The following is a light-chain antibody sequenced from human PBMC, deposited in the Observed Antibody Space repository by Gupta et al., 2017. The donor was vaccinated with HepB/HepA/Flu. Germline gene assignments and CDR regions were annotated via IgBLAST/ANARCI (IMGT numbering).Light chain of an antibody. V-gene: IGKV3-11*01. CDR2: DAS. J-gene: IGKJ1*01. CDR1: QSVSGY. CDR3: QQRSNWAWT. Sequence: EIVLTQSPGTLSLSPGERATLSCWASQSVSGYLAWYQQKPGQAPRLLIYDASTRATGIPARFSGSGSGTDFTLTISSLEPEDFAVYYCQQRSNWAWTFGQGTKVEIK.